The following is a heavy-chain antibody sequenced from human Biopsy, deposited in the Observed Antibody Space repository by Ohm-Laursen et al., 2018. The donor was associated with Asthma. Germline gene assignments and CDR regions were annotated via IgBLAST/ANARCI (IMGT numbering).Heavy chain of an antibody. Sequence: GTLSLTCTVSGGSITSFYWSWIRQPPGRGLEWIGYIYFSGNTNYNPSLKSRVTISIDTSKNHFSLKLTSVTAADTAVYYCARGSGSSLPYPDAFDIWGQGTMVTVS. CDR3: ARGSGSSLPYPDAFDI. D-gene: IGHD2-2*01. J-gene: IGHJ3*02. V-gene: IGHV4-59*01. CDR2: IYFSGNT. CDR1: GGSITSFY.